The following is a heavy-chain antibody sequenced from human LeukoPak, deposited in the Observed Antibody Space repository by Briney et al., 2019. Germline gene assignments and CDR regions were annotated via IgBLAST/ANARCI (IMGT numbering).Heavy chain of an antibody. J-gene: IGHJ5*02. CDR1: GYTFTGYY. D-gene: IGHD4-23*01. CDR2: INPNSGGT. V-gene: IGHV1-2*02. CDR3: ARGGYGGNSVWWFDP. Sequence: ASVKVSCKASGYTFTGYYMHWVRQAPGQGLAWMGWINPNSGGTNYAQKFQGRVTMTRDTSISTAYMELSRLRSDDTAVYYCARGGYGGNSVWWFDPWGQGTLVTVSS.